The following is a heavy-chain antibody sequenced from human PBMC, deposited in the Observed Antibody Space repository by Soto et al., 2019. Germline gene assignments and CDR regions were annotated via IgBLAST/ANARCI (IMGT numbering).Heavy chain of an antibody. Sequence: EVQLVESGGGLVQPGGSLRLSCAASGFTFSSYWMHWVRQAPGKGLVWVSRVNGDGSSTSYADSVKGRFTISRDNAKNTLSLQMNGLRVEDTTVYYRAGEGPYSSWEVDYWGQGPLVTVSS. V-gene: IGHV3-74*01. CDR2: VNGDGSST. CDR3: AGEGPYSSWEVDY. J-gene: IGHJ4*02. D-gene: IGHD6-6*01. CDR1: GFTFSSYW.